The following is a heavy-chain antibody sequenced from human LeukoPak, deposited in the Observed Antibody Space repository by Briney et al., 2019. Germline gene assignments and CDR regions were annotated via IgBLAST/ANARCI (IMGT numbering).Heavy chain of an antibody. CDR2: MNPNSGNT. Sequence: ASVKVSCKASEYTFTSYDINWVRQATGQGLEWMGWMNPNSGNTGYAQKFQGRVTITMNTSISTAYMELSSLRSEDTAVYYRARARRDGYNLANWGQGTLVTVSS. CDR1: EYTFTSYD. J-gene: IGHJ4*02. D-gene: IGHD5-24*01. CDR3: ARARRDGYNLAN. V-gene: IGHV1-8*03.